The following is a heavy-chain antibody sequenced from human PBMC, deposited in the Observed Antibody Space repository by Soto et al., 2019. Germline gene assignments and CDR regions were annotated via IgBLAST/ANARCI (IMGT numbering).Heavy chain of an antibody. J-gene: IGHJ4*02. V-gene: IGHV1-2*02. Sequence: GASVKVSCKASGYTFTGYYMHWVRQAPGQGLEWMGWINPNSGGTNYAQKFQGRVTMTRDTSISTAYTELSRLRSDDTAVYYCARGPPITIFGVVIYFDYWGQGTLVTVSS. CDR1: GYTFTGYY. CDR3: ARGPPITIFGVVIYFDY. D-gene: IGHD3-3*01. CDR2: INPNSGGT.